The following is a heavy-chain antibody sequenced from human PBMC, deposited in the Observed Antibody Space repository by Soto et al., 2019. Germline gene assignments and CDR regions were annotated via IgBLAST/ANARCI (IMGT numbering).Heavy chain of an antibody. CDR2: MNPHSGDT. J-gene: IGHJ4*02. CDR1: GWSFTRLH. V-gene: IGHV1-8*01. CDR3: ARVPPAGVDH. D-gene: IGHD3-10*01. Sequence: GGSVTDSCMASGWSFTRLHFNWVRQAAGQGLEWIGWMNPHSGDTGFAQRFQGRVTMTRNTSINTAYMELRSLRSQDTAVYYCARVPPAGVDHWGQGNKGTVS.